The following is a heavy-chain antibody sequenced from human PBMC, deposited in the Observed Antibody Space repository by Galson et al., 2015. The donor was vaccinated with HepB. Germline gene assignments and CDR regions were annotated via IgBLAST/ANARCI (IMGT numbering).Heavy chain of an antibody. CDR2: ISAYNGNT. CDR1: GYTFTSYG. J-gene: IGHJ5*02. D-gene: IGHD3-10*01. V-gene: IGHV1-18*04. CDR3: ARSTMVRGVIPSNWFDP. Sequence: SVKVSCKASGYTFTSYGISWVRQAPGQGLEWMGWISAYNGNTNYAQKLQGRVTMTTDTSTSTAYMELRSLRSDDTAVYYCARSTMVRGVIPSNWFDPWGQGTLVTVSS.